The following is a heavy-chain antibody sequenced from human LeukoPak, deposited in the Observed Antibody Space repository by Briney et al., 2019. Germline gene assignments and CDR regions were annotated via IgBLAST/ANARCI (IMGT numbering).Heavy chain of an antibody. V-gene: IGHV3-21*01. D-gene: IGHD5-24*01. CDR1: GFTFSSYS. CDR2: ISSSSSYI. J-gene: IGHJ4*02. Sequence: GRSLRLSCAASGFTFSSYSMNWVRMPPPQGLGWDSSISSSSSYIYYADLVKGRFTISRDNAKNSLYLQMNRLRAEDTAVYYCARSSRDGYNYGPGDYWGQGTLVTVSS. CDR3: ARSSRDGYNYGPGDY.